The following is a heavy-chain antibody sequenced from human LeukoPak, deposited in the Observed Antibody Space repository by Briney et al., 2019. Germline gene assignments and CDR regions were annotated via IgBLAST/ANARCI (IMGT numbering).Heavy chain of an antibody. CDR1: GYSISSDYY. CDR2: IYHSGST. V-gene: IGHV4-38-2*02. CDR3: ARVPPVDTAMVTTYYYYMDV. Sequence: SETLSLTCTVSGYSISSDYYWGWIRQPPGKGLEWIGSIYHSGSTYYNPSLKSRVTISVDTSKNQFSLKLSSVTAADTAVYYCARVPPVDTAMVTTYYYYMDVWGKGTTVTVSS. D-gene: IGHD5-18*01. J-gene: IGHJ6*03.